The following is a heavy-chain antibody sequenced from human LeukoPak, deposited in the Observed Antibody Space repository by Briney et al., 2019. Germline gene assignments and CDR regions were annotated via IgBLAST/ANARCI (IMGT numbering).Heavy chain of an antibody. CDR1: GFTFSSYG. Sequence: RTGGSLRLSCAASGFTFSSYGMHWVRQAPGKGLEWVAVIWYDGSNKYYAGSVKGRFTISRDNSKNTLYLQMNSLRAEDTAVYYCARGNLRGYSYGYDLDYWGQGTLVTVSS. CDR3: ARGNLRGYSYGYDLDY. V-gene: IGHV3-33*01. CDR2: IWYDGSNK. J-gene: IGHJ4*02. D-gene: IGHD5-18*01.